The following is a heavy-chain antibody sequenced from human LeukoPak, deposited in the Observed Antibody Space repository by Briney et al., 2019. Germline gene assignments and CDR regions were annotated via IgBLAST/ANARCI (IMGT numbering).Heavy chain of an antibody. CDR2: IKQDGSEK. J-gene: IGHJ4*02. Sequence: GGSLRLSCAASGFTFSSYWMSWVRRAPGKGLEWVANIKQDGSEKYYVDSVKGRFTISRDNAKNSLYLQMNSLRAEDTAVYYCARRCPAAAGTYYFDYWGQGTLVTVSS. V-gene: IGHV3-7*01. CDR3: ARRCPAAAGTYYFDY. D-gene: IGHD6-13*01. CDR1: GFTFSSYW.